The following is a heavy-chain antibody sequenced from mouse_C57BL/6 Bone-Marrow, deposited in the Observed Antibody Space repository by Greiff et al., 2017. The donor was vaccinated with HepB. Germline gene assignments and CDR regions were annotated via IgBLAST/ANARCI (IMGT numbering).Heavy chain of an antibody. V-gene: IGHV1-50*01. CDR2: IDPSDSYT. Sequence: VQLQQPGAELVKPGASVKLSCKASGYTFTSYWMQWVKQRPGQGLEWIGEIDPSDSYTNYNQKFKGKATLTVDTSSSTAYMQLSSLTSEDSAVYYCAHYGSSWDVDYWGQGTTLTVSS. CDR1: GYTFTSYW. CDR3: AHYGSSWDVDY. J-gene: IGHJ2*01. D-gene: IGHD1-1*01.